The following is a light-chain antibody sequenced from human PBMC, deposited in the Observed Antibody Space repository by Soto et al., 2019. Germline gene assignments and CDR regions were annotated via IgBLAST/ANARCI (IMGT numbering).Light chain of an antibody. CDR1: GSNFGTGFD. CDR3: QSYDTSLRVV. V-gene: IGLV1-40*01. Sequence: QSVLTQPPSVSGAPGPRVTLSCTGNGSNFGTGFDIHWYQQFPGTAPKLLIYGNSNRPSGVPDRFSGSKSGTSASLAITGLQAEDEADYYCQSYDTSLRVVFGGGTKLTVL. CDR2: GNS. J-gene: IGLJ3*02.